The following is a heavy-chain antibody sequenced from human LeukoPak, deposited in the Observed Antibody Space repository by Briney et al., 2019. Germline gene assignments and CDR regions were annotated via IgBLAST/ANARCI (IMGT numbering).Heavy chain of an antibody. V-gene: IGHV4-38-2*02. CDR1: GGSIGSGYY. CDR2: IYHSGST. CDR3: ARDHYYGSGSSKDVNWFDP. D-gene: IGHD3-10*01. Sequence: SETLSLTCAVSGGSIGSGYYWGWIRQPPGKGLEWIGSIYHSGSTYYNPSLKSRVTISVDTSKNQFSLKLSSVTAADTAVYYCARDHYYGSGSSKDVNWFDPWGQGTLVTVSS. J-gene: IGHJ5*02.